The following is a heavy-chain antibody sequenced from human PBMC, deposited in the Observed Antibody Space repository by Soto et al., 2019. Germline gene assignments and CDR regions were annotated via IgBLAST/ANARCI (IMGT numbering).Heavy chain of an antibody. D-gene: IGHD5-18*01. J-gene: IGHJ6*02. CDR1: GGSISSAGYY. CDR2: VFYSGST. CDR3: ARSTGMVSGQYCYGMGV. Sequence: QVQLQESGPGLVKPSQTLSLTCTVSGGSISSAGYYWSWIRQHPGQGLEWIGYVFYSGSTYYNPSPKRRVTISVDASKNQFSLKLSSVSAADTAVYYCARSTGMVSGQYCYGMGVWGQGTTVTVSS. V-gene: IGHV4-31*03.